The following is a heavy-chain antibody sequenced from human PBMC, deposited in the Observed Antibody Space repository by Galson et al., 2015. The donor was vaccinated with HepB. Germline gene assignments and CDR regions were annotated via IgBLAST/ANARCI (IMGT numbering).Heavy chain of an antibody. Sequence: SLRLSCAASGFTFSSYAMSWVRQAPGKGLEWIPAISGDGVNTYYADSVEGRFTISRDNSKNTQYLQMKSLGAEDTAVYYCAKVFCSSSDCRYYYFYMDVWGEGTTVTVSS. J-gene: IGHJ6*03. D-gene: IGHD2-2*01. CDR3: AKVFCSSSDCRYYYFYMDV. V-gene: IGHV3-23*01. CDR1: GFTFSSYA. CDR2: ISGDGVNT.